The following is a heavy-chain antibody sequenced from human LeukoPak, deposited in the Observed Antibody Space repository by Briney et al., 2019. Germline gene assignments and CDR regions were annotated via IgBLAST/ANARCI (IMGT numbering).Heavy chain of an antibody. CDR1: GGSFGGYY. Sequence: PSETLSLTCAVYGGSFGGYYWSWIRQPPGKGLEWIGEINHSGSTNYNPSLKSRVTISVDTSKNQFSLKLSSVTAADTAVYYCARRAYYYGSGSYYTYFDYWGQGTLVTVSS. CDR3: ARRAYYYGSGSYYTYFDY. J-gene: IGHJ4*02. V-gene: IGHV4-34*01. CDR2: INHSGST. D-gene: IGHD3-10*01.